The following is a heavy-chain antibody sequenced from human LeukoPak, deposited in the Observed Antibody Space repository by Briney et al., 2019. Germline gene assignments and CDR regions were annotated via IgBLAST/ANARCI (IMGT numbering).Heavy chain of an antibody. CDR1: GFTFSSYW. J-gene: IGHJ4*02. D-gene: IGHD6-13*01. V-gene: IGHV3-23*01. CDR2: ISGSGGST. Sequence: GGSLRLSCAASGFTFSSYWMSWVRQAPGKGLEWVSAISGSGGSTYYADSVKGRFTISRDNSKNTLYLQMNSLRAEDTAVYYCASHSSSWYGFDYWGQGTLVTVSS. CDR3: ASHSSSWYGFDY.